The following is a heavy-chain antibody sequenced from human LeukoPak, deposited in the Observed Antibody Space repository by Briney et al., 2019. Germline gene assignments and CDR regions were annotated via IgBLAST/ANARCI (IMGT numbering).Heavy chain of an antibody. Sequence: GGSLRLSCAASRFTFSSYWMSWVRQAPGKGLEWAANVKQDGSEKYYVDSVKGRFTISRDNAKNSVYLQMNSLRAEDAAVYYCATSRTFDYWGQGTLVTVSS. J-gene: IGHJ4*02. CDR3: ATSRTFDY. CDR1: RFTFSSYW. CDR2: VKQDGSEK. V-gene: IGHV3-7*03.